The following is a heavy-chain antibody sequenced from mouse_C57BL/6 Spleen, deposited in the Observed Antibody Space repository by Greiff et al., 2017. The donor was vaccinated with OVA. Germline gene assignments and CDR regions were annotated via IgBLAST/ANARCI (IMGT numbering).Heavy chain of an antibody. J-gene: IGHJ1*03. V-gene: IGHV1-50*01. D-gene: IGHD1-1*01. CDR3: ARRYYGSSDWYFDV. CDR1: GYTFTSYW. Sequence: VQLQQPGAELVKPGASVKLSCKASGYTFTSYWMQWVKQRPGQGLEWIGEIDPSDSYTNYNQKFKGKATLTVDTSSSTAYMQLSSLTSEDSAVYYCARRYYGSSDWYFDVCGTETTVTVSS. CDR2: IDPSDSYT.